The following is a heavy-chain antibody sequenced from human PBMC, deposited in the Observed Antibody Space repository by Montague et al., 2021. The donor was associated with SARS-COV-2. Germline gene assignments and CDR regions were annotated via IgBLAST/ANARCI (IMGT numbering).Heavy chain of an antibody. Sequence: PALVKPTQTLTLTCTFSGFSLSTSGVGVGWIRQPPGKALEWLALIYWNDDKRYSPSLKSRLTITKDTSKNQVVLTMTNMDPVDTATYYCAHRLPGFQWFGEDTFDYWGQGTLVNVSS. D-gene: IGHD3-10*01. J-gene: IGHJ4*02. CDR2: IYWNDDK. CDR3: AHRLPGFQWFGEDTFDY. V-gene: IGHV2-5*01. CDR1: GFSLSTSGVG.